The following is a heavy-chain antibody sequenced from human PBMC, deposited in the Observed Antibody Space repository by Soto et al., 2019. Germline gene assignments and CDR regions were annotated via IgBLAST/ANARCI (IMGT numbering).Heavy chain of an antibody. CDR2: INPSGGST. D-gene: IGHD3-22*01. J-gene: IGHJ4*02. CDR3: ARVSRPFDSSGYYYVPY. CDR1: GYTFTSYY. V-gene: IGHV1-46*01. Sequence: ASVKVSCKASGYTFTSYYMHWVRQAPGQGLEWMGIINPSGGSTSYAQKFQGRVTMTRDTSTSTAYMELSSLRSEDTAVYYCARVSRPFDSSGYYYVPYWGQGTLVTVS.